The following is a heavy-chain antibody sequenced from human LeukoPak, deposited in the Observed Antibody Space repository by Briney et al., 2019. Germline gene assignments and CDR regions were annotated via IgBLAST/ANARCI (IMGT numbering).Heavy chain of an antibody. CDR2: IYYSGST. V-gene: IGHV4-39*01. D-gene: IGHD3-22*01. Sequence: SETLSLNCTVSGDSIKSDSYYGGWIRQPPGKGLEWIGTIYYSGSTYYNPSLKSRVTISVDTSKNQFSVKLSSVTAADTALYYCARHKEDFYDSSGPNFWYFDLWGRGTLVTVSS. CDR3: ARHKEDFYDSSGPNFWYFDL. J-gene: IGHJ2*01. CDR1: GDSIKSDSYY.